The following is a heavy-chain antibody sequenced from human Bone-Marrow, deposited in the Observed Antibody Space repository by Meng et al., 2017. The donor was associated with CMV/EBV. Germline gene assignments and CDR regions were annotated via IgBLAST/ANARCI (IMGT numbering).Heavy chain of an antibody. D-gene: IGHD4-17*01. CDR2: INSEGSST. CDR3: AKGLYGDYVTY. Sequence: GGSLRLSCAASGFTFSSYWMHWVRQGPGKGLVWVSRINSEGSSTNYADSVKGRFTISRDNAKNTLYLQMNSLRAEDTAVYYCAKGLYGDYVTYWGQGTLVTVSS. CDR1: GFTFSSYW. J-gene: IGHJ4*02. V-gene: IGHV3-74*01.